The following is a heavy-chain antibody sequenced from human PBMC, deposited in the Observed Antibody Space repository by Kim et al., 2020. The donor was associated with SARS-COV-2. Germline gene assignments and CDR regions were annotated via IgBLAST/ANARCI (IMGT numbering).Heavy chain of an antibody. V-gene: IGHV1-18*01. CDR1: GYTFTSYG. CDR3: VRDRRYYDSTGYDY. J-gene: IGHJ4*02. Sequence: ASVKVSCKASGYTFTSYGISWVRQAPGQGLEWMGWISVFNGNTNYSQKVQGRVTMTTDTSTSTAYMELRSLKSDDTAVYYCVRDRRYYDSTGYDYWGQGTLGTVSS. CDR2: ISVFNGNT. D-gene: IGHD3-22*01.